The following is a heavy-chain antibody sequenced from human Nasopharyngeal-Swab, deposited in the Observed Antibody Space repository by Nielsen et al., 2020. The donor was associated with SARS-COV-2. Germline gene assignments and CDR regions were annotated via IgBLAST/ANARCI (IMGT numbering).Heavy chain of an antibody. J-gene: IGHJ3*02. CDR1: GYNFATYW. CDR2: IYPGDSDT. D-gene: IGHD6-13*01. V-gene: IGHV5-51*01. CDR3: ARLPMRAASGRGAFDI. Sequence: GGSLRLSCKASGYNFATYWIGWVRQMPGEGLRWMGLIYPGDSDTRYSPSLTGQVTISADRSITTAYLQWSSLKASDTAMYYCARLPMRAASGRGAFDIWGQGTMVTVSS.